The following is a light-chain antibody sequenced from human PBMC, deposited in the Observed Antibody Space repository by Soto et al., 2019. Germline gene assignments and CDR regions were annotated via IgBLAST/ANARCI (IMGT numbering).Light chain of an antibody. Sequence: QSVLTQPRSGAGSPGQSVTISCTGTSSDVGGYNYVSWYQQHPGKAPKLMIYDVSKRPSGVPDRFSGSKSGNTASLTISGLQAEDEADYYCCSYAGSYTHYVFGTGTKLTVL. CDR3: CSYAGSYTHYV. J-gene: IGLJ1*01. CDR2: DVS. V-gene: IGLV2-11*01. CDR1: SSDVGGYNY.